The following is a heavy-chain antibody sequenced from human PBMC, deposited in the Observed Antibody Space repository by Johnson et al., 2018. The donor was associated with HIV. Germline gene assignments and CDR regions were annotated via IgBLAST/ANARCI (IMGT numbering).Heavy chain of an antibody. Sequence: QVQLVESGGGVVQPGRSLRLSCAASGFTFSNYGMHWVRQAPGKGLEWVAFIRYDGSNKYYADSVNGRFTISRDNSKNTLYLQMNSLRAEDTAVYYCARDGKVGATPRRAFDIWGQGTMVTVSS. V-gene: IGHV3-30*02. CDR2: IRYDGSNK. D-gene: IGHD1-26*01. J-gene: IGHJ3*02. CDR1: GFTFSNYG. CDR3: ARDGKVGATPRRAFDI.